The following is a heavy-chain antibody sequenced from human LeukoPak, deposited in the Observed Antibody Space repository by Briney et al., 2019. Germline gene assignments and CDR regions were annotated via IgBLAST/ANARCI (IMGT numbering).Heavy chain of an antibody. CDR3: ARALRGYCSGGSCYSGLYDY. CDR2: ISSSGSTI. Sequence: GGSLRLSCAASGFTFSSYEMNWVRQAPGKGLEWVSYISSSGSTIYYADSVKGRFTISRDNAKNSLYLQMNSLRAEDTAVYYCARALRGYCSGGSCYSGLYDYWGQGTLATVSS. D-gene: IGHD2-15*01. CDR1: GFTFSSYE. J-gene: IGHJ4*02. V-gene: IGHV3-48*03.